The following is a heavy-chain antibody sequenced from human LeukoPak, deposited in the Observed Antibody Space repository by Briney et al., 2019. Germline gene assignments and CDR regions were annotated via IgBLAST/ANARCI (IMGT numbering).Heavy chain of an antibody. CDR1: GGSFTKHQ. Sequence: SETLSLTCAVYGGSFTKHQWSWIRQPPGKGLEWIGAINDGGSTNYNPSLKSRVTISVDTSNNRFSLKLSSVTAADTAVYYCARGSWDLSRVIPVRNAFHIWGPGTIVTVSS. V-gene: IGHV4-34*01. CDR2: INDGGST. D-gene: IGHD1-26*01. J-gene: IGHJ3*02. CDR3: ARGSWDLSRVIPVRNAFHI.